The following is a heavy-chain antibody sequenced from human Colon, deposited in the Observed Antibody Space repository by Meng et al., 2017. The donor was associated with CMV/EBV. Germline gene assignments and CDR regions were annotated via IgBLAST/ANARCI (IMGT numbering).Heavy chain of an antibody. CDR1: GFTFSRYW. CDR3: ARTRYCSSTSCWWFDP. Sequence: GESLKISCAASGFTFSRYWMHWVRQSPEKGLEWVSRINSAGSSTYYADSVKGRFTISRDNSKNTLYLQMNSLRAEDTAVYYCARTRYCSSTSCWWFDPWGQGTLVTVSS. D-gene: IGHD2-2*01. CDR2: INSAGSST. J-gene: IGHJ5*02. V-gene: IGHV3-74*01.